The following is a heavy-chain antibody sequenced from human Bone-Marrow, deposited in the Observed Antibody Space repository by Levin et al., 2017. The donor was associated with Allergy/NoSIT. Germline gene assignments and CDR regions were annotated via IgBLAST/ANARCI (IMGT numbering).Heavy chain of an antibody. D-gene: IGHD3-10*01. CDR1: GGSISSSSYY. J-gene: IGHJ6*03. CDR2: IYYSGST. V-gene: IGHV4-39*01. CDR3: ARQGSVYYYYYMDV. Sequence: SETLSLTCTVSGGSISSSSYYWGWIRQPPGKGLEWIGSIYYSGSTYYNPSLKSRVTISVDTSKNQFSLKLSSVTAADTAVYYCARQGSVYYYYYMDVWGKGTTVTVSS.